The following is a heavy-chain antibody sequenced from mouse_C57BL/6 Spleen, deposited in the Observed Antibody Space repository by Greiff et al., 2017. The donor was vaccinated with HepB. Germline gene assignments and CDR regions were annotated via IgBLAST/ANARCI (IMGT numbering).Heavy chain of an antibody. CDR3: ASVEITTVVAPYAMDY. V-gene: IGHV3-6*01. J-gene: IGHJ4*01. CDR2: ISYDGSN. CDR1: FYSITSVYY. D-gene: IGHD1-1*01. Sequence: LHHSLPFLFKPSHSLSFSFSFSFYSITSVYYLNCIRHFPVNKLEWMVYISYDGSNNYNPSLKNRISITRDTSNDQFFLKLNSLTTEDTATDNCASVEITTVVAPYAMDYWGQGTSVTVSS.